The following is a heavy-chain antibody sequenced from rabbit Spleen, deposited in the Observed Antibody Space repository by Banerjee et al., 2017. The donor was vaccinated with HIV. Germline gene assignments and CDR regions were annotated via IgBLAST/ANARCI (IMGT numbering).Heavy chain of an antibody. CDR2: IAGSSSDFT. D-gene: IGHD8-1*01. J-gene: IGHJ6*01. CDR3: ARETGSSFSSYGMD. Sequence: QSLEESGGDLVKPGASLTLTCTASGFSFSSSDYMCWVRQAPGKGLEWISCIAGSSSDFTYSASWAKGRFTISKTSSTTVTLQMTSLTAADTATYFCARETGSSFSSYGMD. V-gene: IGHV1S40*01. CDR1: GFSFSSSDY.